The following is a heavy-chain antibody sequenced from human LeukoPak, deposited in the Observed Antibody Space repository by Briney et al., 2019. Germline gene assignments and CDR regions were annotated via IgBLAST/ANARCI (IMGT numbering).Heavy chain of an antibody. Sequence: GSSVTVTFKAPGGTFSSYAISWVRQPPGQGLEWVGRIIPMRGIANYAQKFQGRGTITADKSTSTAYMELSSLRSEDTAVYYCASEDYGSGTYFYYWGQGTLVTVSS. CDR3: ASEDYGSGTYFYY. V-gene: IGHV1-69*04. CDR1: GGTFSSYA. J-gene: IGHJ4*02. D-gene: IGHD3-10*01. CDR2: IIPMRGIA.